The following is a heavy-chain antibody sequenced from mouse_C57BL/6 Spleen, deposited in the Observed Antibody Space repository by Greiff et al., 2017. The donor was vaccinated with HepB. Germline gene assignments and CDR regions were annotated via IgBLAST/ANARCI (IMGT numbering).Heavy chain of an antibody. Sequence: EVKLQESGPELVKPGASVKMSCKASGYTFTDYNMHWVKQSHGKSLEWIGYINPNNGGTSYNQKFKGKATLTVNKSSSTAYMELRSLTSEDSAVYYCARSYYFPFYAMDYWGQGTSVTVSS. CDR3: ARSYYFPFYAMDY. CDR1: GYTFTDYN. J-gene: IGHJ4*01. CDR2: INPNNGGT. V-gene: IGHV1-22*01. D-gene: IGHD2-10*01.